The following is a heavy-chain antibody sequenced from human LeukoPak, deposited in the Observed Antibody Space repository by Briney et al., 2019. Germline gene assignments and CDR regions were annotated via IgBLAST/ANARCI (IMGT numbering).Heavy chain of an antibody. Sequence: GGSLRLSCAASGFTFSSYEMNWVRQAPGEGLEWVSYISSSGSTIYYADSVKGRFTISRDNAKNSLYLQMNSLRAEDTAVYYCARAHSSGWYSIGYWGQGTLVTVSS. CDR2: ISSSGSTI. J-gene: IGHJ4*02. CDR3: ARAHSSGWYSIGY. CDR1: GFTFSSYE. D-gene: IGHD6-19*01. V-gene: IGHV3-48*03.